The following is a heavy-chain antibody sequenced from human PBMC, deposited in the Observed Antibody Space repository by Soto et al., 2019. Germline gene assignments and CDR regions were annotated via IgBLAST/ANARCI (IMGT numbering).Heavy chain of an antibody. D-gene: IGHD3-10*01. Sequence: SETLSLTCTASGGSISSYYWSWIRQPPGKGLEWIGYIYYSGSTNYNPSLKSRVTISVDTSKNQFSLKLSSVTAADTAVYYCARGGTYYYGSGSYYDYWGQGTLVTVSS. J-gene: IGHJ4*02. CDR3: ARGGTYYYGSGSYYDY. V-gene: IGHV4-59*01. CDR2: IYYSGST. CDR1: GGSISSYY.